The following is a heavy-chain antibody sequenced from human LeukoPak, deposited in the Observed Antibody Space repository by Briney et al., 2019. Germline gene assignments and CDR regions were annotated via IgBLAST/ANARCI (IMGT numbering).Heavy chain of an antibody. D-gene: IGHD3-10*01. CDR3: ATEHTTMVRGVGSSRYGMDV. Sequence: ASVKVSCKVSGYTLTELSMHWVRQAPGKGLEWMGGFDPEDGETIYAQKFQGRVTMTEDTSTDTAYMELSSLRSEDTAVYYCATEHTTMVRGVGSSRYGMDVWGQGTTVTVSS. CDR2: FDPEDGET. J-gene: IGHJ6*02. V-gene: IGHV1-24*01. CDR1: GYTLTELS.